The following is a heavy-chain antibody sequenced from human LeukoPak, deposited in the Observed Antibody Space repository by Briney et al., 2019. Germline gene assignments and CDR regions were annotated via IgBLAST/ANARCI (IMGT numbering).Heavy chain of an antibody. Sequence: ASVKVSCKASGYTFTGYYIHWVRQAPGKGLEWMGGFDPEDGETIYAQKFQGRVTMTEDTSTDTAYMELSSLRSEDTAVYYCATLPLMEVGYWGQGTLVTVSS. D-gene: IGHD1-1*01. V-gene: IGHV1-24*01. CDR2: FDPEDGET. CDR3: ATLPLMEVGY. CDR1: GYTFTGYY. J-gene: IGHJ4*02.